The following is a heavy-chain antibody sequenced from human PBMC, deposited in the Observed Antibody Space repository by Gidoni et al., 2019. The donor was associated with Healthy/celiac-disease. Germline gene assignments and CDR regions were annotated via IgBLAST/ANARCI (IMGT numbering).Heavy chain of an antibody. V-gene: IGHV4-31*02. D-gene: IGHD3-22*01. CDR3: ARAPISYDSSGYPTTYFDY. Sequence: STYYNPSLKSRVTISVDTSKNQFSLKLSSVTAADTAVYYCARAPISYDSSGYPTTYFDYWGQGTLVTVSS. J-gene: IGHJ4*02. CDR2: ST.